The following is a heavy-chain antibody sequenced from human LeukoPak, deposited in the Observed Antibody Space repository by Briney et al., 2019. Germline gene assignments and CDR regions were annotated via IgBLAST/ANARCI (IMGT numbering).Heavy chain of an antibody. V-gene: IGHV4-38-2*01. Sequence: SETLSLTCAVSGYSINIGYYWGWIRPPPGKGLEWIGSIYHSGSTYYNPSLKSRVTISVDTSKNQFPLKLSSVTAADTAVYYCARVTGYYYYYMDVWGKGTTVTVSS. CDR3: ARVTGYYYYYMDV. CDR1: GYSINIGYY. J-gene: IGHJ6*03. CDR2: IYHSGST. D-gene: IGHD2-21*02.